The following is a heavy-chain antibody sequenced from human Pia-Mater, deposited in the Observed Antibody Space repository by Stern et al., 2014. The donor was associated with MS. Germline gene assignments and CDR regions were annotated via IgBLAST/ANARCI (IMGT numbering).Heavy chain of an antibody. CDR1: GGTFSTYA. Sequence: VQLVQSGAEVNKPGSSVKVSCKASGGTFSTYAINWVRQAPGKGLEWVGGIIPIFGTANYAQKFQGRVTITADESTSTAYLDMSSLRFEDTAIYYCATIGGANNSEGGMDVWGQGTTVTVSS. V-gene: IGHV1-69*01. J-gene: IGHJ6*02. CDR2: IIPIFGTA. D-gene: IGHD1/OR15-1a*01. CDR3: ATIGGANNSEGGMDV.